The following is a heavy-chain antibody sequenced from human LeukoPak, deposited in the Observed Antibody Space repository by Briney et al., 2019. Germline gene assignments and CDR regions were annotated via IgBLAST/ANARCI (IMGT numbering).Heavy chain of an antibody. J-gene: IGHJ6*03. CDR3: ARVLRYCSGGNCYSGGLGYMDV. V-gene: IGHV3-23*01. D-gene: IGHD2-15*01. CDR1: GFTFSSYA. Sequence: PGGSLRLSCAASGFTFSSYAMSWVRKAPGKGLEWVTGISGNGGSTYYADSVKRRFTISRDNSKTTVYLQMSSLRAEGTAVSYCARVLRYCSGGNCYSGGLGYMDVWGKGTTVTISS. CDR2: ISGNGGST.